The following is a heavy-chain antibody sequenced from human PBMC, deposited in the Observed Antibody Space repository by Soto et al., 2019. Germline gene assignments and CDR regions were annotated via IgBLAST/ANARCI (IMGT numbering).Heavy chain of an antibody. CDR3: ASGVLL. J-gene: IGHJ4*02. Sequence: QVQLQESGPGLVKPSETLSLTCTVSGGSISSGGYSWSWIRQHPGMGLEWIGCIYYTGSTDYNPSVKSRVTMSLDMSKLQFSLQLSAVTAAATAVYYCASGVLLWGQGTLATVSS. V-gene: IGHV4-31*03. CDR2: IYYTGST. D-gene: IGHD1-26*01. CDR1: GGSISSGGYS.